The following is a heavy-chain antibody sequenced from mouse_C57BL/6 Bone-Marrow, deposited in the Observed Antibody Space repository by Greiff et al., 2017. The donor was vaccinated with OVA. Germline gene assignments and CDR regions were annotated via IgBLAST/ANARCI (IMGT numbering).Heavy chain of an antibody. J-gene: IGHJ2*01. CDR3: ARYNGYYAYFDY. CDR1: GYSITSDY. V-gene: IGHV3-8*01. CDR2: ISYSGST. Sequence: EVHLVESGPGLAKPSQTLSLTCSVTGYSITSDYWNWTRKFPGNKLEYMGYISYSGSTYYNPSLKSRISITRDTSKNQYYLQLNSVTTEDTATYYCARYNGYYAYFDYWGQGTTLTVSS. D-gene: IGHD2-3*01.